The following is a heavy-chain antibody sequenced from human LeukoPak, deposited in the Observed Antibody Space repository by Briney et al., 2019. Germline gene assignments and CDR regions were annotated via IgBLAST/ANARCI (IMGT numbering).Heavy chain of an antibody. V-gene: IGHV4-39*01. CDR3: ARLGGTYDAFDI. CDR1: GGSISSSSSY. Sequence: SETLSLTCAVSGGSISSSSSYWGWIRQPPGKGLEWIGNIYYSGSTYYNPSLKSRVTISVDTSRNQFSLKLSSVTAADTAVYYCARLGGTYDAFDIWGQGTMVTVSS. D-gene: IGHD1-26*01. J-gene: IGHJ3*02. CDR2: IYYSGST.